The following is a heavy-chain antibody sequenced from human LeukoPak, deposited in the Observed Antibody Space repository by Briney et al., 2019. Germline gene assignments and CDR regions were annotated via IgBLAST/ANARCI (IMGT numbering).Heavy chain of an antibody. CDR1: GFSLSTSGMR. V-gene: IGHV2-70*04. D-gene: IGHD1-26*01. J-gene: IGHJ4*02. CDR3: ARIPLAVGAFHY. CDR2: IDWDDDK. Sequence: SGPTLVNPTQTLTLTCTFSGFSLSTSGMRVGWIRQPPGKALEWLARIDWDDDKFYSTSLKTRLTISKDTSKNQVVLTMTNMDPVDTATYYCARIPLAVGAFHYWGQGTLVTVSS.